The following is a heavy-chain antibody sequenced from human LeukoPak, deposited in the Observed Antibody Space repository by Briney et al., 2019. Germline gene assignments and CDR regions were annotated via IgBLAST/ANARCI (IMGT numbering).Heavy chain of an antibody. D-gene: IGHD5-12*01. J-gene: IGHJ4*02. Sequence: PGGSLRLSCAASGFTVSNNYMSWVRQAPGKGLEWVSVIYSGGSAYYADSVKGRFSISRDKSKNTLYLPMNSLRAEDTAVYYCAIRKSGNAIDYWGQGTLVTVSS. CDR1: GFTVSNNY. CDR3: AIRKSGNAIDY. CDR2: IYSGGSA. V-gene: IGHV3-66*01.